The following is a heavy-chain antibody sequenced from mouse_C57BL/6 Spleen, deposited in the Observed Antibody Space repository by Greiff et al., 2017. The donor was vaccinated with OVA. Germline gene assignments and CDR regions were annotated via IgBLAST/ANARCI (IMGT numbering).Heavy chain of an antibody. V-gene: IGHV1-15*01. J-gene: IGHJ3*01. CDR3: TRGDPWFAY. CDR2: IDPETGGT. CDR1: GYTFTDYE. Sequence: QVHVKQSGAELVRPGASVTLSCKASGYTFTDYEMHWVKQTPVHGLEWIGAIDPETGGTAYNQKFKGKAILTADKSSSTAYMELRSLTSEDSAVYYCTRGDPWFAYWGQGTLVTVSA. D-gene: IGHD2-13*01.